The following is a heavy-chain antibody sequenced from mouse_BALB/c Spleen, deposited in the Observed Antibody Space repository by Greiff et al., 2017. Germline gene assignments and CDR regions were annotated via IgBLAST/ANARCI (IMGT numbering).Heavy chain of an antibody. J-gene: IGHJ3*01. CDR1: GYTFTSYV. Sequence: EVKLMESGPELVKPGASVKMSCKASGYTFTSYVMHWVKQKPGQGLEWIGYINPYNDGTKYNEKFKGKATLTSDKSSSTAYMELSSLTSEDSAVYYCARWGDGYYKAWFAYWGQGTLVTVSA. D-gene: IGHD2-3*01. CDR2: INPYNDGT. V-gene: IGHV1-14*01. CDR3: ARWGDGYYKAWFAY.